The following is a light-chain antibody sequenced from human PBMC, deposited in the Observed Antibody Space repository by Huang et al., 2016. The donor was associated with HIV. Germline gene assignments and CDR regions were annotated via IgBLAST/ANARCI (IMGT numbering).Light chain of an antibody. CDR3: QQFNSYPLT. CDR2: DAS. V-gene: IGKV1-9*01. CDR1: QGISNY. J-gene: IGKJ4*01. Sequence: IRLTQSPSSLSASIGDRVTITCRASQGISNYLAWYQQKPGKAPKLLIEDASTLKSGVPPMFSGSGSGTDFTLTISSLQPEDFATYFCQQFNSYPLTFGGGTRVDIK.